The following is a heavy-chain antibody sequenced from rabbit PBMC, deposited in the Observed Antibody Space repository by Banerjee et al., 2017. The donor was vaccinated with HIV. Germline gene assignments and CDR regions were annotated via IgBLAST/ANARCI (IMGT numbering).Heavy chain of an antibody. V-gene: IGHV1S40*01. J-gene: IGHJ4*01. Sequence: QSLEESGGGLVKPEGSLTLTCKASGFDLSTYYYMCWVRQAPGKGLEWIACIYTGTGSTYYANWAKGRFTISKTSSTTVTLQMTSLTAADTATYFCARDVASAGYANLWGQGTLVTVS. CDR2: IYTGTGST. CDR3: ARDVASAGYANL. D-gene: IGHD6-1*01. CDR1: GFDLSTYYY.